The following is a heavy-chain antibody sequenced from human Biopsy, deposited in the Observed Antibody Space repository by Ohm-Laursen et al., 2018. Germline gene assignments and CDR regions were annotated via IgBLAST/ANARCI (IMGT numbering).Heavy chain of an antibody. CDR3: ARGSSYGYDFDY. Sequence: TLSLTCSVSDGAINSYYWNWIRQPPGKRLEWIGNIYYSGSTNFNPSLKSRVTISVDTSKNQFSLKLSSVTAADTAVYFCARGSSYGYDFDYWGQGTLVAVSS. J-gene: IGHJ4*02. D-gene: IGHD5-18*01. V-gene: IGHV4-59*01. CDR1: DGAINSYY. CDR2: IYYSGST.